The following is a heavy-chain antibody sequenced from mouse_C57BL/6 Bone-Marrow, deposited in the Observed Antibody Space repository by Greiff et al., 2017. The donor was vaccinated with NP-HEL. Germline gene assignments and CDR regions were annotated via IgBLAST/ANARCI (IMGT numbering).Heavy chain of an antibody. CDR3: ARYNDGYYEYFDV. V-gene: IGHV3-8*01. Sequence: DVKLVESGPGLAKPSQTLSLTCSVTGYSITSDYWNWIRKFPGNKLEYMGYISYSGSTYYNPSLKSRISITRDTSKNQYYLQLNSVTTEDTATYYCARYNDGYYEYFDVWGTGTTVTVSS. D-gene: IGHD2-3*01. J-gene: IGHJ1*03. CDR1: GYSITSDY. CDR2: ISYSGST.